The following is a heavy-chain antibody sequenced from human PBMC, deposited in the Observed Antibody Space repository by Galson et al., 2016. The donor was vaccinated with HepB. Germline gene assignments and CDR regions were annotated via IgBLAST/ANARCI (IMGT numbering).Heavy chain of an antibody. CDR3: ARDQVRNQSLASFYYYGVDV. V-gene: IGHV1-18*04. CDR1: GFTFTSYW. Sequence: SVKVSCTASGFTFTSYWMSWVRQAPGQGLEWMGWISPYGGNTNYAQNLQGRVTMTTDTSKGTAYMELRSLRSDDTAIYYCARDQVRNQSLASFYYYGVDVWGQGTTVTVAS. D-gene: IGHD6-19*01. J-gene: IGHJ6*02. CDR2: ISPYGGNT.